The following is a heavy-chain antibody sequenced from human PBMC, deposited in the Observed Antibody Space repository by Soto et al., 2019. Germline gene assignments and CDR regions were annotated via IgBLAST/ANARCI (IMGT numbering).Heavy chain of an antibody. CDR2: ISGGGGST. Sequence: GGSLSRDCASSGLGFSIVPMDWGRHAPGQGLEWVSGISGGGGSTYYADSVKGRFTISRDNSNNTLYLQMNSLRAEDTAVYYCAKDPTSYDSSAQFDSWGPGTLVTVSS. CDR1: GLGFSIVP. J-gene: IGHJ4*02. CDR3: AKDPTSYDSSAQFDS. V-gene: IGHV3-23*01. D-gene: IGHD3-22*01.